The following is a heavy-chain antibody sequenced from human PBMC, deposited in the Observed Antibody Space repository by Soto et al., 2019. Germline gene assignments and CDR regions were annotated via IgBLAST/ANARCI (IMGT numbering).Heavy chain of an antibody. Sequence: SETLSLTCTVSGGSISSGDYYWSWIRQPPGKGLEWIGYIYYSGSTYYNPSLKSRVTISVDTSKNQFSLKLSSVTAADTAVYYCARVTYCSGGSCPAGDNWFDPWGQGTLVT. CDR3: ARVTYCSGGSCPAGDNWFDP. CDR2: IYYSGST. J-gene: IGHJ5*02. D-gene: IGHD2-15*01. V-gene: IGHV4-30-4*01. CDR1: GGSISSGDYY.